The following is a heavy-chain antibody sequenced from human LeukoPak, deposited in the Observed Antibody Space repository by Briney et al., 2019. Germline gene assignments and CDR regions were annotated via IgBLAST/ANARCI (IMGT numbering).Heavy chain of an antibody. D-gene: IGHD6-13*01. CDR2: LDPEGGGL. CDR1: EYTFTGYY. Sequence: ASVKVSCKASEYTFTGYYMHWVRQAPGKGLEWLGGLDPEGGGLIYAQNFQGRVIMTEDTSTDTAYMELSSLKSEDTGVYYCATVFQQRGYYYMDVWGKGTTVTVSS. CDR3: ATVFQQRGYYYMDV. J-gene: IGHJ6*03. V-gene: IGHV1-24*01.